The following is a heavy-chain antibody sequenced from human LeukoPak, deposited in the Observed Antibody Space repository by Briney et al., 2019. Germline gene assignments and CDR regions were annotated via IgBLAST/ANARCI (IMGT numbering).Heavy chain of an antibody. CDR1: GYRFTSYW. CDR2: IDPSDSYT. V-gene: IGHV5-10-1*01. J-gene: IGHJ4*02. CDR3: ARRDRSGWSFDY. D-gene: IGHD6-19*01. Sequence: GGALKISCQGSGYRFTSYWISWVRPMPGKGLGWMGRIDPSDSYTNYSPSFQGHVTISADKSISTAYLQWSSLKASDTAMYYCARRDRSGWSFDYWGQGTLVTVSS.